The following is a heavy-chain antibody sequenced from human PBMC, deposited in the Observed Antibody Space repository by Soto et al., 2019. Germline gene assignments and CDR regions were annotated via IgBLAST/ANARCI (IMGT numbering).Heavy chain of an antibody. J-gene: IGHJ4*02. V-gene: IGHV3-23*01. CDR1: GFTFSSYA. CDR2: ISGSGGST. CDR3: AKEDPIGLDYYDSSGYPREFDY. D-gene: IGHD3-22*01. Sequence: GESLKISCAASGFTFSSYAMSWVRQAPGKGLEWVSAISGSGGSTYYADSVKGRFTISRDNSKNTLYLQMNSLRAEDTAVYYCAKEDPIGLDYYDSSGYPREFDYWGQGTLVTVSS.